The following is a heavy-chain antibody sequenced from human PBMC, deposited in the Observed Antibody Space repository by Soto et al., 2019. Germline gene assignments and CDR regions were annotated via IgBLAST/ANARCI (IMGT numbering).Heavy chain of an antibody. V-gene: IGHV3-23*01. CDR3: ARDQHTVYGVIIRGSAMDV. D-gene: IGHD3-3*01. J-gene: IGHJ6*02. CDR2: ISDKGFAK. Sequence: EVQLLESGGGLVQPGGSLRLSCAASGFNIGSNALTWVRQAPGRGLEWVAGISDKGFAKYYAESVRGRFTISRDNDNNTVYLQMDSLRSEDTAIYYCARDQHTVYGVIIRGSAMDVWGRGTTVTVSS. CDR1: GFNIGSNA.